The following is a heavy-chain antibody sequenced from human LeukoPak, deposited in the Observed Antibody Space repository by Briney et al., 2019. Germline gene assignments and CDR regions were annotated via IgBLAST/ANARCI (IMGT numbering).Heavy chain of an antibody. V-gene: IGHV1-46*01. Sequence: ASVKVSCKASGYTFTSYYMHRVRQAPGQGLEWMGIINPSGGSTSYAQKFQGRVTMTRDTSTSTVYMELSSLRSEDTAVYYCARSSSSTYYFDYWGQGTLVTVSS. D-gene: IGHD6-13*01. CDR3: ARSSSSTYYFDY. CDR2: INPSGGST. CDR1: GYTFTSYY. J-gene: IGHJ4*02.